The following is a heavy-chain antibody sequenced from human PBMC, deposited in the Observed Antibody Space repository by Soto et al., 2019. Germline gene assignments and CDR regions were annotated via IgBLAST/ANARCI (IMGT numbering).Heavy chain of an antibody. D-gene: IGHD5-12*01. V-gene: IGHV4-31*03. Sequence: QVQLQESGPGLVKPSQTLSLTCTVSGGSISSGGYYWSWIRQHPGKGLEWIGYIYYSGITYYNPSLKSRLSISVDTSKNQFSRKLSSVAAADTAVYYCAPSQAGVATSAPHYFDYWGQGTLVTVSS. CDR2: IYYSGIT. J-gene: IGHJ4*02. CDR3: APSQAGVATSAPHYFDY. CDR1: GGSISSGGYY.